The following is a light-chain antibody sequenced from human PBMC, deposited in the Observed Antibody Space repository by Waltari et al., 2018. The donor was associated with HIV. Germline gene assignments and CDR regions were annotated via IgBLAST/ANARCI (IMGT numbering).Light chain of an antibody. CDR1: ENINTF. Sequence: DIQVAQSPSSLSASVGDRVTIICRTSENINTFLNWFQQKPGKIPRLLIYGASRLESGVPSRFSGTGSGTEFTLTISSLQPDDFASYYCQQYSFYSGTFGQGTKVEIK. CDR3: QQYSFYSGT. CDR2: GAS. V-gene: IGKV1-39*01. J-gene: IGKJ1*01.